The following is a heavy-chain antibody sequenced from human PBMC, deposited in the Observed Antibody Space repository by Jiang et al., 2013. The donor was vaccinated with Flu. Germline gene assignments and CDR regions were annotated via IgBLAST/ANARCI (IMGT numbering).Heavy chain of an antibody. Sequence: SLTCTVSGGSISSYYWSWIRQPPGKGLEWIGYIYNSGSTNYNPSLRSRVTISLDTSKNQFSLNLSSVTAADTALYYCARERRDYDSSGYYHFYYGMDVWGKGTPVTVSS. CDR2: IYNSGST. J-gene: IGHJ6*04. CDR3: ARERRDYDSSGYYHFYYGMDV. D-gene: IGHD3-22*01. CDR1: GGSISSYY. V-gene: IGHV4-59*01.